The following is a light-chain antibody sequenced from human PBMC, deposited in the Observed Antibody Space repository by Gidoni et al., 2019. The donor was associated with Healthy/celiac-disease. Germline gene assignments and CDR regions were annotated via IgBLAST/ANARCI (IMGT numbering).Light chain of an antibody. CDR2: DDS. J-gene: IGLJ2*01. CDR3: QVWDSSSDHVV. Sequence: YVLTQPPSGSGAPGQTARITCGGNNIGRKSVHWYQQKPGQAPVLVVYDDSDRPSGIPARFSGSNSGNTATLTLSRVEAGDEADYYCQVWDSSSDHVVFGGGTKLTVL. CDR1: NIGRKS. V-gene: IGLV3-21*02.